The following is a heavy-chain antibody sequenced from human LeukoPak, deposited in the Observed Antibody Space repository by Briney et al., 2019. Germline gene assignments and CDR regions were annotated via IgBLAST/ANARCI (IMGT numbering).Heavy chain of an antibody. D-gene: IGHD2-15*01. CDR2: INGDGSNT. Sequence: GGSLRLSCVASGFTLSHYYMHWVRQVPGKGLVWVSCINGDGSNTKYADSVKGRFTISRDNAKNTLYLQVNSLRAEDTAVYYCAQGGSPGALDYWGRGTLVTVSS. CDR1: GFTLSHYY. J-gene: IGHJ4*02. V-gene: IGHV3-74*01. CDR3: AQGGSPGALDY.